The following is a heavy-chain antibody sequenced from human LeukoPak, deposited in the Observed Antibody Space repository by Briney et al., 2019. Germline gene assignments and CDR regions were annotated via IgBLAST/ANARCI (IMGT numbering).Heavy chain of an antibody. Sequence: ASVKVSCKASSYTFTSYAISWVRQAPGQGLEWMGGIIPIFGTANYAQKFQGRVTITADKSTSTAYMELSSLRSEDTAVYYCARIGITMIIHQENWFDPWGQGTLVTVSS. D-gene: IGHD3-22*01. J-gene: IGHJ5*02. V-gene: IGHV1-69*06. CDR3: ARIGITMIIHQENWFDP. CDR1: SYTFTSYA. CDR2: IIPIFGTA.